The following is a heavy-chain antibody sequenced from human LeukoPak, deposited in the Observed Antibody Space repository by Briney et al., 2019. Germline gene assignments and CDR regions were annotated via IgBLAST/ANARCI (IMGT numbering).Heavy chain of an antibody. CDR3: ARGSRGDGAAFDI. CDR1: GGSISTFY. J-gene: IGHJ3*02. Sequence: SETLSLTCTVSGGSISTFYWSWIRQPPGKGLEWIGYIYYSGNTNYNPSLKSRVAISVDTSNNQFSLNLNFVTAADTAVYYCARGSRGDGAAFDIWGQGTLVTVSS. V-gene: IGHV4-59*01. CDR2: IYYSGNT. D-gene: IGHD7-27*01.